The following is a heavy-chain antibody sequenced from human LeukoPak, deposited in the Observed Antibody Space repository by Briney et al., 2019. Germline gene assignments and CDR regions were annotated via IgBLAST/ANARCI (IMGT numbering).Heavy chain of an antibody. D-gene: IGHD2-2*01. V-gene: IGHV3-7*01. CDR1: GFTFSDYW. CDR2: IKQDGSEE. Sequence: GGSLRLSCAASGFTFSDYWISWVRQAPGKGLEGVANIKQDGSEEYYVDSVKGRFTISRDNAKNSVYLQMNSLRAEDTAVYYCTRMVWRSRPFDYWGQGTLVTVSS. J-gene: IGHJ4*02. CDR3: TRMVWRSRPFDY.